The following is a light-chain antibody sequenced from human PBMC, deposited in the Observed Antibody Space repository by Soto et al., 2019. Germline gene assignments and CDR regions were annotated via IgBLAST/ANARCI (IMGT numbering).Light chain of an antibody. Sequence: DIRLTQSPSTLSASVGDSVTITCRASQSISDRLAWYQQKSGKAQRLLIYRASSLENGVPSRFSGSGSGTEFTLTISSLQPDDFATYYCQHYDVSSAITFGQGTKL. V-gene: IGKV1-5*03. J-gene: IGKJ2*01. CDR2: RAS. CDR3: QHYDVSSAIT. CDR1: QSISDR.